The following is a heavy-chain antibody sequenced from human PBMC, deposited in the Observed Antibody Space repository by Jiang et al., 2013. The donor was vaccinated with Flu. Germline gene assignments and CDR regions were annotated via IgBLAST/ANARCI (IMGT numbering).Heavy chain of an antibody. J-gene: IGHJ3*02. CDR2: IDPSDSYT. Sequence: GAEVKKPGVPLGISCKGYGYSFGDYWISWVRQMPGKGLEWMGRIDPSDSYTSYSPSFQGHVTISVDKSISTAYLQWGSLKASDTAMYYCAKLKGVGTMEAFDIWGQGTMVTVSS. D-gene: IGHD3-10*01. CDR1: GYSFGDYW. CDR3: AKLKGVGTMEAFDI. V-gene: IGHV5-10-1*01.